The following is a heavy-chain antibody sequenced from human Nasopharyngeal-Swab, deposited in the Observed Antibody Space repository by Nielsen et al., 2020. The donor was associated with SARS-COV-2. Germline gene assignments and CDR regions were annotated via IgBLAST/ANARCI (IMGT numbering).Heavy chain of an antibody. CDR1: GFTFSSFN. Sequence: GESLKISCAASGFTFSSFNMHWVRQAPGKGLEWVSSISSTSNYIYYADSLKGRFTISRDNAKNSLYLQMNSLRAEDTAVYYCARGLGTRSNNFDYWGQGTLVTVSS. J-gene: IGHJ4*02. V-gene: IGHV3-21*01. D-gene: IGHD2/OR15-2a*01. CDR2: ISSTSNYI. CDR3: ARGLGTRSNNFDY.